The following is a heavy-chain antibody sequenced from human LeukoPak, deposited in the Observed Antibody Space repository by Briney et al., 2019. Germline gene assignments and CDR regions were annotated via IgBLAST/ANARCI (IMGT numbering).Heavy chain of an antibody. CDR1: GYTFSSYG. CDR2: INAGNGNT. J-gene: IGHJ4*02. Sequence: ASVKVSCKASGYTFSSYGLHWVRQAPGQRLEWMGWINAGNGNTKYSQKFQDRVTITRDTSASTGYMELSSLTSEDTAVYYCARGALSPDFDYWGQGTLVTVSS. CDR3: ARGALSPDFDY. V-gene: IGHV1-3*01.